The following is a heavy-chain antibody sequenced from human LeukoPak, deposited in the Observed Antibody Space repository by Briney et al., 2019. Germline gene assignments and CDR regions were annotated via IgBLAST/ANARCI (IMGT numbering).Heavy chain of an antibody. CDR2: ISYDGSNK. Sequence: PGGSLRLSCAASGFTFSSYGMHWVRQAPGKGLEWVAVISYDGSNKYYADSVKGRFTISRDNSKNTLYLQMNSLRAEDTAVYYCARQCSGGSCYPDYWGQGTLVTVSS. J-gene: IGHJ4*02. CDR1: GFTFSSYG. CDR3: ARQCSGGSCYPDY. V-gene: IGHV3-30*03. D-gene: IGHD2-15*01.